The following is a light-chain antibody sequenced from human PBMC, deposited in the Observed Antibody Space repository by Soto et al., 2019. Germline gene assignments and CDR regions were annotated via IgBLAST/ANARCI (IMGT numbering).Light chain of an antibody. CDR2: DAS. CDR3: QQRTNWPLP. Sequence: EVVLTQSPATLSLSPGERATLSCRASQSLSSYLAWYQQKPGQAPRLLIYDASNKATGIPARFSGSGSGTDFTLTSSSLGPEDFAIYYCQQRTNWPLPFGGGTKVAIK. V-gene: IGKV3-11*01. J-gene: IGKJ4*01. CDR1: QSLSSY.